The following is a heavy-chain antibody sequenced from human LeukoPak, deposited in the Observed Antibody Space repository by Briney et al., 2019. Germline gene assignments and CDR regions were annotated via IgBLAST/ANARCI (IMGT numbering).Heavy chain of an antibody. J-gene: IGHJ5*02. CDR2: IYYSGST. V-gene: IGHV4-39*07. Sequence: SETLSLTCTVSGGSISSSSYYWGWIRQPPGKGLEWIGSIYYSGSTYYNPSLKSRVTMSVDTSKNQFSLKLSSVTAADTAVYYCARGVRYNWFDPWGQGTLVTVSS. CDR1: GGSISSSSYY. CDR3: ARGVRYNWFDP. D-gene: IGHD3-3*01.